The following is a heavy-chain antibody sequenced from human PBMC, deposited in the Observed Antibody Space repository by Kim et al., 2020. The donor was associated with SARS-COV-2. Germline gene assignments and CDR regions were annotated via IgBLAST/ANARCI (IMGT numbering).Heavy chain of an antibody. CDR2: IYPGDSDT. V-gene: IGHV5-51*01. J-gene: IGHJ4*02. CDR1: GYSFTSYW. D-gene: IGHD6-19*01. Sequence: GESLKISCKGSGYSFTSYWIGWVRQMPGKGLEWMGIIYPGDSDTRYSPSFQGQVTISADKSISTAYLQWSSLKASDTAMYYCARGTTYSSGWYFPFDYWGQGTLVTVSS. CDR3: ARGTTYSSGWYFPFDY.